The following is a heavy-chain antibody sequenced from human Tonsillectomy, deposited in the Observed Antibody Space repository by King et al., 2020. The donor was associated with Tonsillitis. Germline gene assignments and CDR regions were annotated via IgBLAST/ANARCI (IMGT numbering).Heavy chain of an antibody. CDR3: ARDWGSSVWHNYYYYYMDV. CDR2: ISGYNANT. J-gene: IGHJ6*03. CDR1: GYTFTSYG. Sequence: QLVQSGAEVKKPGASVKVSCKASGYTFTSYGISWVRQAPGQGLEWMGWISGYNANTNYVQKLQGRVTMTSDTSTSTAYMELRSLRSDDTAVYYCARDWGSSVWHNYYYYYMDVWGKGTTVTVSS. V-gene: IGHV1-18*01. D-gene: IGHD6-19*01.